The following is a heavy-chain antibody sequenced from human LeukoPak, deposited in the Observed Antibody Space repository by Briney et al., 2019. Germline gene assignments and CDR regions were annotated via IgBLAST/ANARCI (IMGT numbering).Heavy chain of an antibody. Sequence: ASVKVSCKASVYTFTSYGISWVRQAPGQGLEWMGWISAYNGNTNYAQKLQGKGTMTTDTATSTHYMELRSLRSDDKAVYYWAREVFLTTSDYYYMDVWGKGTTVTVSS. CDR3: AREVFLTTSDYYYMDV. CDR2: ISAYNGNT. D-gene: IGHD3-9*01. CDR1: VYTFTSYG. J-gene: IGHJ6*03. V-gene: IGHV1-18*01.